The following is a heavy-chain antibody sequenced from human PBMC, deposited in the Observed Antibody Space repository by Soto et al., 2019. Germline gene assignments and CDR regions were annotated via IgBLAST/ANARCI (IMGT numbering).Heavy chain of an antibody. CDR2: IYHSGST. Sequence: QVQLQESGPGLVKPSGTLSLSCAVSGGSISSDNWWSWVRQPPGKGLEWIGEIYHSGSTNYNASRKRRVTISVDKSKNQFSLELKSVTAADTAVYYCARSTVTEDYWGQGTLVTVSS. CDR3: ARSTVTEDY. CDR1: GGSISSDNW. D-gene: IGHD4-17*01. J-gene: IGHJ4*02. V-gene: IGHV4-4*02.